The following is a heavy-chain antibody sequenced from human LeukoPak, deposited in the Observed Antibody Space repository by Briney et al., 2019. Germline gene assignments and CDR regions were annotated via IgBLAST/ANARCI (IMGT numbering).Heavy chain of an antibody. D-gene: IGHD3-22*01. CDR1: GGSLSGYY. CDR3: ARGRDSRGYQFMGFDS. V-gene: IGHV4-34*01. Sequence: SETLSLTCAVYGGSLSGYYWSWIRQPPGKGLEWIGEIYHSGSTNYNSSLKSRVTISVDTSKNQFSLRLNSVTAADTAVYYCARGRDSRGYQFMGFDSWGQGTLVTVSS. CDR2: IYHSGST. J-gene: IGHJ4*02.